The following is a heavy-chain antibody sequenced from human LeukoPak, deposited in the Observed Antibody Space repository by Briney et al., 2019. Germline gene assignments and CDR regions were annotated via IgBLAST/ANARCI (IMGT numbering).Heavy chain of an antibody. Sequence: GSLRLSCAASGFTFSSYAMNWVRQAPGRGLEWVSSISSSSGYIHYADSVKGRFTISRDNAKNSVYLQMDSLRAEDTAVYYCARGSSSWHANWYFDLWGRGTLVTVSS. CDR2: ISSSSGYI. J-gene: IGHJ2*01. V-gene: IGHV3-21*01. D-gene: IGHD6-13*01. CDR1: GFTFSSYA. CDR3: ARGSSSWHANWYFDL.